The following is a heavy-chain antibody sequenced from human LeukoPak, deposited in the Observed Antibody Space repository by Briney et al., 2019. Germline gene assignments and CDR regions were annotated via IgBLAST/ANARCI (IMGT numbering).Heavy chain of an antibody. D-gene: IGHD3-10*01. CDR2: ISSTGST. CDR1: GGSINSYY. V-gene: IGHV4-59*12. CDR3: ARLGVTQDAFDI. Sequence: SETLSLTCTVSGGSINSYYWSWIRQPPGKGLEWIGYISSTGSTYYNPSLKSRLSISLDTSKNQFSLNLSSVTAADTAVFYCARLGVTQDAFDIWGQGTMVTVSS. J-gene: IGHJ3*02.